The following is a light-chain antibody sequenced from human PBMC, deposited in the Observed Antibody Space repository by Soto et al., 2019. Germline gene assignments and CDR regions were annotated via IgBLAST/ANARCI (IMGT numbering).Light chain of an antibody. CDR2: DVS. V-gene: IGLV2-14*01. Sequence: QSVLTQPASVSGSPGQSITISCTGTSSDVGGYNYVSWYQQHPGKAPKFMIYDVSNRPSGVSNRFSGSESGNTASLTISGLQAEDEADYYCCSYTTSNTRQIVFGTGTKAPS. CDR1: SSDVGGYNY. CDR3: CSYTTSNTRQIV. J-gene: IGLJ1*01.